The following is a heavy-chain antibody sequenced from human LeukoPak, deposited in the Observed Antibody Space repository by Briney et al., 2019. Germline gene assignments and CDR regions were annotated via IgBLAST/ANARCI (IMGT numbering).Heavy chain of an antibody. V-gene: IGHV1-2*02. CDR3: ARGVLVRGYYYMDV. CDR2: INPNSGGT. Sequence: ASVKVSCKASGYTFTGYYMHWVRQAPGQGLEWMGWINPNSGGTKYAQKFQGRVTMTRDTSISTAYMELTSLRSDGTAVYYCARGVLVRGYYYMDVWGKGTTVTVSS. J-gene: IGHJ6*04. CDR1: GYTFTGYY. D-gene: IGHD2-21*01.